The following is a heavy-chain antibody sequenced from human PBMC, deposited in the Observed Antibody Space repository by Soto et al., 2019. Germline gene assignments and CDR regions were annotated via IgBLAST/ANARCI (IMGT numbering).Heavy chain of an antibody. J-gene: IGHJ3*01. CDR3: ASVGCYTGNCYPNDAFHL. V-gene: IGHV5-51*01. CDR1: GYTFPTYW. Sequence: EEQLVQSGAEVKKPGECLKISCKASGYTFPTYWIGWVRQMPGKGFEWMGIIDPGDSDTRYSPALQGQVTISADMSINTVYLPWSSLNASDTSMYYCASVGCYTGNCYPNDAFHLWGQGTMVTVSS. D-gene: IGHD1-26*01. CDR2: IDPGDSDT.